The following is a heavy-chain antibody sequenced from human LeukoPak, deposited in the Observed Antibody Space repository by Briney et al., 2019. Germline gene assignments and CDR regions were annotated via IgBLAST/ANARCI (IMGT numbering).Heavy chain of an antibody. CDR1: GYSISSGYY. D-gene: IGHD3-16*01. CDR2: IYHSGST. CDR3: TCIGSVGILCHYDYVI. V-gene: IGHV4-38-2*01. J-gene: IGHJ3*02. Sequence: SETLSLTCAVSGYSISSGYYWGCIRQPPGKGLEWVGSIYHSGSTYYNPSLKGRVTISVDTSKHQFSLKLSSVTAVDSGARDCTCIGSVGILCHYDYVIYGQGKRMTVS.